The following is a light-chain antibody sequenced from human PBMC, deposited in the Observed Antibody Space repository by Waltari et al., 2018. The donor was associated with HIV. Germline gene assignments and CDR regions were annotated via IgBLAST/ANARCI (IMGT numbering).Light chain of an antibody. CDR3: AARDDILSGSWV. V-gene: IGLV1-44*01. J-gene: IGLJ3*02. Sequence: HSVLTQAPSASGTLGQRVTLSCSGSISHIRTHSVSWFQQLPGMSPRLIIFSDSQRPSGVPDRFSASKSGTSASLAIDGLESGDEADYYCAARDDILSGSWVFGGGT. CDR2: SDS. CDR1: ISHIRTHS.